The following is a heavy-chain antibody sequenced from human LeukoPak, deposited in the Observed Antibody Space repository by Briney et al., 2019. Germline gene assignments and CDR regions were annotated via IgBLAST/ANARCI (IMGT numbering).Heavy chain of an antibody. Sequence: ASVKVSCKASGYTFTSYYMHWVRQAPGQGLEWMGIINPSGGSTSYAQKFQGRVTMTRDTSTSTVYMELSSLRSKDTAVYYCARAHYGDYVRDSWGQGTLVTVSS. J-gene: IGHJ4*02. CDR3: ARAHYGDYVRDS. CDR2: INPSGGST. CDR1: GYTFTSYY. D-gene: IGHD4-17*01. V-gene: IGHV1-46*01.